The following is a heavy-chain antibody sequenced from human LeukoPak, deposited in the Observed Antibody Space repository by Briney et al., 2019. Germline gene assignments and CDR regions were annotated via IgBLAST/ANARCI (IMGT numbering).Heavy chain of an antibody. J-gene: IGHJ4*02. V-gene: IGHV3-30*02. CDR1: GFTFSTYG. D-gene: IGHD2-21*01. Sequence: GGSLRLSCAASGFTFSTYGMHWVRQAPGEGLEWVAFIRHDGSDNFYGDSVKGRFAISRDNPKNTMYLQMNSLRPEDTAVYYCAKVGDGDYYLDYWGQGTPVTVSS. CDR3: AKVGDGDYYLDY. CDR2: IRHDGSDN.